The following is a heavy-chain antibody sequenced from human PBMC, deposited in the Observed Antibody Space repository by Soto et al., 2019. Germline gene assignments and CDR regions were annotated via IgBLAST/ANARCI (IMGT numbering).Heavy chain of an antibody. CDR3: ARDQDLGGYDLRPMYGLDV. J-gene: IGHJ6*02. Sequence: PGGSLRLSCATSGFTFDDYAMHWVRQIPGKGLGWVSGINWNSETVGYADSVKGRFTISRDSAKNSLYLQMTTLRPEDTALYFCARDQDLGGYDLRPMYGLDVWGQGTTVTVSS. V-gene: IGHV3-9*01. CDR1: GFTFDDYA. D-gene: IGHD5-12*01. CDR2: INWNSETV.